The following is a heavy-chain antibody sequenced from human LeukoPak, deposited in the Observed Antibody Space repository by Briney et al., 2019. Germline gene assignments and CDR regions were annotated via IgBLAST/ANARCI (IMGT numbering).Heavy chain of an antibody. V-gene: IGHV3-33*06. CDR2: IWYDGSNK. CDR3: AKVDGITIFEVFDY. Sequence: PGRSLRLSCAASGFTFSSYGMHWVRQAPGKGLEWVAVIWYDGSNKYYADSVKGRFTISRDNSKNTLYLQMNSLRAEDTAVYYCAKVDGITIFEVFDYWGQGTLVTVSS. D-gene: IGHD3-3*01. CDR1: GFTFSSYG. J-gene: IGHJ4*02.